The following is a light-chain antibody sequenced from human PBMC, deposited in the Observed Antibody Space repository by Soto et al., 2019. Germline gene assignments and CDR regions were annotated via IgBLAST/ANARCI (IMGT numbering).Light chain of an antibody. CDR1: QSVSRI. Sequence: EIVMTQSPATLSVSPGERTTLSCRASQSVSRILAWYQQKPGQAPRLLIYGASTRATGIPARLSGSGSGTDFTLTISSLEPEDFAVYYCQQRSNWLITFGQGTRLEIK. CDR3: QQRSNWLIT. CDR2: GAS. J-gene: IGKJ5*01. V-gene: IGKV3-15*01.